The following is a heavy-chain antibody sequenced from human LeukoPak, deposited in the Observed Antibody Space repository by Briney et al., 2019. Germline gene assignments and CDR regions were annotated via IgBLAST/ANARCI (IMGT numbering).Heavy chain of an antibody. D-gene: IGHD2/OR15-2a*01. CDR2: ISHGGTT. Sequence: SETLSLTCGGSGGSIDITIYWSWVRQAPGKGLAWIGEISHGGTTNYNPSLRSRVAMSLDRANNQFYLSLTSMTAADTAVYYCTRENRPFCPFAHWGQGVLVTVSS. CDR1: GGSIDITIY. CDR3: TRENRPFCPFAH. J-gene: IGHJ4*02. V-gene: IGHV4-4*02.